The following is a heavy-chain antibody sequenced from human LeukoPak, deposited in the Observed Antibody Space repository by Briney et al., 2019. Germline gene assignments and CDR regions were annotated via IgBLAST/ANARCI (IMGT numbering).Heavy chain of an antibody. CDR3: ARSSGDSSLDY. Sequence: ASVKVSCKASGYTFTGYFMHWVRQAPGQGLEWMGWMNPNTADTNYAQRFQGGVTMTRDMSISTAYMELSSLRSDDTAIFYCARSSGDSSLDYWGQGTLVTVSS. CDR2: MNPNTADT. D-gene: IGHD2-15*01. V-gene: IGHV1-2*02. CDR1: GYTFTGYF. J-gene: IGHJ4*02.